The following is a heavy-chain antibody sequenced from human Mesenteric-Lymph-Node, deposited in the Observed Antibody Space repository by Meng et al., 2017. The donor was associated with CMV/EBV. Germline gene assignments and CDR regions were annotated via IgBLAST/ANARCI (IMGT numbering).Heavy chain of an antibody. CDR2: IKQDGSEK. CDR3: ARALGHFYAMDV. Sequence: GESLKISCTASAFTFSNYWMSWVRQAPGKGLEWVANIKQDGSEKYYVDSVKGRFTISRDNAKNSLYLQMNSLRAEDTAVYYCARALGHFYAMDVWGQGTTVTVSS. CDR1: AFTFSNYW. V-gene: IGHV3-7*01. J-gene: IGHJ6*02.